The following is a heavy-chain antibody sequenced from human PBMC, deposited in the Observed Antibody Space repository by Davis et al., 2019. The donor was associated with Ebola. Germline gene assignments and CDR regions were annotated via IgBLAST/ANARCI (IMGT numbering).Heavy chain of an antibody. V-gene: IGHV3-7*03. J-gene: IGHJ6*02. Sequence: GESLKISCAASGFTFSSYWMSWVRQAPGKGLEWVANIKQDGSEKYYVDSVKGRFTISRDNAKNSLYLQMNSLGAEDTAVYYCARDPLTIFASYYGMDVWGQGTTVTVSS. CDR3: ARDPLTIFASYYGMDV. D-gene: IGHD3-3*01. CDR1: GFTFSSYW. CDR2: IKQDGSEK.